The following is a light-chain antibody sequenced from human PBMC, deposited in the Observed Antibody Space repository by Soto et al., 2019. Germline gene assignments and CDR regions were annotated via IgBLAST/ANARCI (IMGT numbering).Light chain of an antibody. CDR1: QSVTTY. V-gene: IGKV3-20*01. CDR2: GAS. Sequence: EIVLTQYPGTLSLSPGERATLSCRASQSVTTYLAWYQQKLGQAPRLLIYGASSRATGIPDRISGSGSGTDFTLTTTRLDPEAFAVNYCQQYGYSVNTFGQGTKLEIK. J-gene: IGKJ2*01. CDR3: QQYGYSVNT.